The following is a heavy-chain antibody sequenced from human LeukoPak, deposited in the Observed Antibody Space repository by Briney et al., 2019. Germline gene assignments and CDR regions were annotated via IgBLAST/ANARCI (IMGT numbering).Heavy chain of an antibody. CDR1: AYTFTGYY. V-gene: IGHV1-2*07. Sequence: ASVKVSCNASAYTFTGYYMHWVRLPHGPGLEWMGWINLNSGGTNYAYKYQGRVTMTRDTSNSTTYLELKRLRSDNTAVYYCARTAYCSSTSCRMAYYMDVWGKGTTVTVSS. D-gene: IGHD2-2*01. J-gene: IGHJ6*03. CDR2: INLNSGGT. CDR3: ARTAYCSSTSCRMAYYMDV.